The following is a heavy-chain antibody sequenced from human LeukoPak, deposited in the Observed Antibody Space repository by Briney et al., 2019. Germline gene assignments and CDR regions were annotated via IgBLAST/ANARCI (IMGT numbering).Heavy chain of an antibody. CDR1: GFTFDDYA. CDR3: AKEAIGSYYDSRGDFQH. CDR2: ISWNSGSI. V-gene: IGHV3-9*01. J-gene: IGHJ1*01. Sequence: GGSLRLSCAASGFTFDDYAMHWVRQAPGKGLEWVSGISWNSGSIGYADSVKGRFTISRDNAKNSLYLQMNGLRAEDTALYYCAKEAIGSYYDSRGDFQHWGQGTLVTVSS. D-gene: IGHD3-22*01.